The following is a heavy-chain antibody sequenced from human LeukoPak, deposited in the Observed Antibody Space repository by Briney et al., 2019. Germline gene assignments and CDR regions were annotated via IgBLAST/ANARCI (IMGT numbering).Heavy chain of an antibody. Sequence: SVKVSCKASGGTFSSYAISWVRQAPGQGLEWMGRIIPIFGTADYAQKFQGRVTITTDESTSTAYMELSSLRSGDTAVYYCARVGHSTRLQTYYFDYWGQGTLVTVSS. J-gene: IGHJ4*02. V-gene: IGHV1-69*05. CDR3: ARVGHSTRLQTYYFDY. CDR1: GGTFSSYA. CDR2: IIPIFGTA. D-gene: IGHD2-15*01.